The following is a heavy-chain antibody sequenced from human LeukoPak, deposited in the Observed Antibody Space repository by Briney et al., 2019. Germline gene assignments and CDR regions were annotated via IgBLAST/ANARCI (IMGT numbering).Heavy chain of an antibody. D-gene: IGHD3-16*01. CDR3: ARGGTVPNSGEAFDI. CDR2: IYYSGST. V-gene: IGHV4-39*07. J-gene: IGHJ3*02. Sequence: TPSETLSLTCTVSGGSISNNNYYWGWIRQPPGKGLEWIGSIYYSGSTYYNPSLKSRVTISVDTSKNQFSLKLSSVTAADTAVYYCARGGTVPNSGEAFDIWGQGTMVTVSS. CDR1: GGSISNNNYY.